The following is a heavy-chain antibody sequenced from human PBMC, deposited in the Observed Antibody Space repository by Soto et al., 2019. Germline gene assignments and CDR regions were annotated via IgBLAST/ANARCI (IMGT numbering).Heavy chain of an antibody. CDR1: GGTFSSYT. J-gene: IGHJ6*02. CDR3: ARFRGSYGMDV. V-gene: IGHV1-69*02. CDR2: IIPILGIA. D-gene: IGHD3-10*01. Sequence: QVKLVQSGAEVKKPGSSVKVSCKASGGTFSSYTNSWVRQAPGQGLEWMGRIIPILGIANYAQKFQGRVTITADKSTSTAYMELSSLRSEDTAVYYCARFRGSYGMDVWGQGTTVTVSS.